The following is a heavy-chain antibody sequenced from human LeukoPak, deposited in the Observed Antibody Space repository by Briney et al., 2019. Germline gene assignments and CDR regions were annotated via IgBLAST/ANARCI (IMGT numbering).Heavy chain of an antibody. D-gene: IGHD6-13*01. J-gene: IGHJ4*02. CDR2: IYTSGNT. CDR3: VRGDWDSSWPYFDF. CDR1: GGSISSYQ. Sequence: KHSETLSLTCTVSGGSISSYQWSWIRQPAGKGLEWIGRIYTSGNTNYNTSLKSRVTMSVDTSKNQFSLKLNSVTAADTAVYYCVRGDWDSSWPYFDFWGQGTLVTVSS. V-gene: IGHV4-4*07.